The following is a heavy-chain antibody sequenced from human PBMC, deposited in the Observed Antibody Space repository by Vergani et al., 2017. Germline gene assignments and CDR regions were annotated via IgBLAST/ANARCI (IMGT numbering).Heavy chain of an antibody. D-gene: IGHD3-16*01. V-gene: IGHV4-39*01. Sequence: QMQLQESGPGLVKASETLSLTCTVSGDSIISRSYYWGWLRPPPGKGLDWIGSIYNSGNGDSSSSLKSRVTISADTSKNQFSLRLTSVTAADTAVYYCASGKYYSDSTSHFRGRYFDVWGRGTLVTVPS. CDR2: IYNSGNG. J-gene: IGHJ2*01. CDR1: GDSIISRSYY. CDR3: ASGKYYSDSTSHFRGRYFDV.